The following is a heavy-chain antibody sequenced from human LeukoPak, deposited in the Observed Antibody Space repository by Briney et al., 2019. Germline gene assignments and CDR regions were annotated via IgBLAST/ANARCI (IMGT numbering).Heavy chain of an antibody. Sequence: ASVKVSCKASGGTFSSYAISWVRQAPGQGLEWMGGIIPIFGTANYAQKFQGRVTIATDESTSTAYMELSSLRSEDTAVYYCAREGGHSSSYSDWGQGTLVTVSS. CDR2: IIPIFGTA. D-gene: IGHD6-6*01. J-gene: IGHJ4*02. CDR1: GGTFSSYA. CDR3: AREGGHSSSYSD. V-gene: IGHV1-69*05.